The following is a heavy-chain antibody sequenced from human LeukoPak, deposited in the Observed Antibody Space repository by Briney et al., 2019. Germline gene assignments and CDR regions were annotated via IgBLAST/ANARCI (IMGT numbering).Heavy chain of an antibody. CDR1: GYTFTSYG. V-gene: IGHV1-18*01. CDR2: ISAYNGNT. CDR3: ARSTGYDILTGPQGFDP. D-gene: IGHD3-9*01. Sequence: ASVKVSCKASGYTFTSYGISWVRQAPGQGLEWMGWISAYNGNTNYAQKLQGRVTMTTDTSTSTAYMELRSLRSDDTAVYYCARSTGYDILTGPQGFDPWGQGTLVTVSS. J-gene: IGHJ5*02.